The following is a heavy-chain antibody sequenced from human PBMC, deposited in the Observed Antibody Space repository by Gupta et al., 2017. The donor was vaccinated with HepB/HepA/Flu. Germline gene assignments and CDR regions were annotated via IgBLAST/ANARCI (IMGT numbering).Heavy chain of an antibody. CDR3: ARGGFGHGFDI. CDR1: GFTFRSYW. Sequence: EEQLMESGGGLIQPGGSLGLSCEVSGFTFRSYWMHWVRQAPGKGLVWVSRIDNDGSDTIYGDSVKGRFTCSRDNAKNTLYLQMNSLRAEDTAVYYCARGGFGHGFDIWGQGTMVTVS. CDR2: IDNDGSDT. D-gene: IGHD3-3*01. J-gene: IGHJ3*02. V-gene: IGHV3-74*01.